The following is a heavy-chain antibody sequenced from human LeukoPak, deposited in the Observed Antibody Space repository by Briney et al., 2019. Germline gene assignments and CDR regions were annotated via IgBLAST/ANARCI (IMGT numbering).Heavy chain of an antibody. J-gene: IGHJ4*02. CDR1: GGSISSSSYY. Sequence: PSETLSLTCTVSGGSISSSSYYWSWIRQPAGKGLEWIGRIYTSGSTNYNPSLKSRVTMSVDTSKNQFSLKLSSVTAADTAVYYCARVNSGPSDYWGQGTLVTVSS. D-gene: IGHD6-19*01. CDR3: ARVNSGPSDY. V-gene: IGHV4-61*02. CDR2: IYTSGST.